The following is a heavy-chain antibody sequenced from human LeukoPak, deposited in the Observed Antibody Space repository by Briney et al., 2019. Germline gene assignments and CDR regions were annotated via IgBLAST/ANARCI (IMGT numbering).Heavy chain of an antibody. D-gene: IGHD2-15*01. J-gene: IGHJ4*02. Sequence: AASVKVSSKASGYTFTGYYMHWVRQAPGQGLEWMGWINPNSGGTNYAQKFQGRVTMTRDTSITTSYMELSSLTSDDTAVYYCAKDLSPYDPSGGDSWGQGTLVTVSS. V-gene: IGHV1-2*02. CDR2: INPNSGGT. CDR3: AKDLSPYDPSGGDS. CDR1: GYTFTGYY.